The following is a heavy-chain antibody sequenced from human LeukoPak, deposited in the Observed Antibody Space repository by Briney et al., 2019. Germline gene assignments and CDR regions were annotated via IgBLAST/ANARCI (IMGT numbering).Heavy chain of an antibody. CDR2: INPNSGGT. CDR3: ARDRAGYYDSSGYGGPHFDY. D-gene: IGHD3-22*01. CDR1: GYTFTGYY. J-gene: IGHJ4*02. Sequence: ASVKVSCKASGYTFTGYYMHWVRQAPGQGLEWMGWINPNSGGTNYAQKFQGRVTMTRDTSISTAYMELSRLRSDDTAVYYCARDRAGYYDSSGYGGPHFDYWGQGTLVTVSS. V-gene: IGHV1-2*02.